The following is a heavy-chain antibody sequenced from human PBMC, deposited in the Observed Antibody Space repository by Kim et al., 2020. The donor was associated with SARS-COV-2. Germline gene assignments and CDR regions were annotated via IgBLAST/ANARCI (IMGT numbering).Heavy chain of an antibody. CDR2: ISGSGGST. D-gene: IGHD1-26*01. V-gene: IGHV3-23*01. Sequence: GGSLRLSCAASGFTFSSYAMSWVRQAPGKGLEWVSAISGSGGSTYYADSVKGRFTISRDNSKNTLYLQMNSLRAEDTAVYYCARRREWELRLSGAFDIWGQGTMVTVSS. CDR3: ARRREWELRLSGAFDI. J-gene: IGHJ3*02. CDR1: GFTFSSYA.